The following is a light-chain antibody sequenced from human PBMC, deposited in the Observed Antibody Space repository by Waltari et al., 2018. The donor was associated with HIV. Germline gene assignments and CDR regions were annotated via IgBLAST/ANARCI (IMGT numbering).Light chain of an antibody. V-gene: IGLV1-40*01. CDR3: QSYDRVSGSWV. CDR1: SSNIGAPYD. CDR2: DNN. J-gene: IGLJ3*02. Sequence: QSVLTQPPSVSGAPGQRVTISCTGSSSNIGAPYDVHWYQQLPGTAPKLRIYDNNRRPTGGPDRFSGSKAGTSASLAITGLQTEDEADYYCQSYDRVSGSWVFGGGTKLTVL.